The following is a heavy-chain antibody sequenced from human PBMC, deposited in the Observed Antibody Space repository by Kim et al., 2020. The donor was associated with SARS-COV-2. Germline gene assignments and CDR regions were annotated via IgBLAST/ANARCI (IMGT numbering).Heavy chain of an antibody. Sequence: GESLKISCKGSGYSFTSYWIGWVRQMPGKGLEWMGIIYPGDSDTRYSPSFQGQVTISADKSISTAYLQWSSLKASDTAMYYCARLGPPKLRFLEWLPNDYYYMDVWGKGTTVTVSS. CDR1: GYSFTSYW. V-gene: IGHV5-51*01. D-gene: IGHD3-3*01. J-gene: IGHJ6*03. CDR3: ARLGPPKLRFLEWLPNDYYYMDV. CDR2: IYPGDSDT.